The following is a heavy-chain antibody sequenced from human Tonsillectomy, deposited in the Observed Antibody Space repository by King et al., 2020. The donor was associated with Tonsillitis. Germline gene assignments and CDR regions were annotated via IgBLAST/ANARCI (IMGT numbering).Heavy chain of an antibody. D-gene: IGHD3-10*01. Sequence: VQLVGSGGGLIQPGGSLRLSCAASGFTVSSNYMSWVRQAPGKGLEGVSVIYSGGSTYYADSVKGRFTISRVNSKNTLYLQMNSLRAEDTAVYYCASRYYYGSGSMGVAFDIWGQGTMVTVSS. CDR3: ASRYYYGSGSMGVAFDI. J-gene: IGHJ3*02. V-gene: IGHV3-53*01. CDR2: IYSGGST. CDR1: GFTVSSNY.